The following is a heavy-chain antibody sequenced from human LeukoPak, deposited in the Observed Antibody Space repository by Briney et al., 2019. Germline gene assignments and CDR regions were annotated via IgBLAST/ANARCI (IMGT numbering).Heavy chain of an antibody. CDR3: ARAGSNTDGPHFFDH. D-gene: IGHD4-11*01. J-gene: IGHJ4*02. V-gene: IGHV3-7*01. CDR2: IKKDGSER. Sequence: GGSLRLSCAASGFTFTAYWTTWVRQAPGKGLEWLASIKKDGSERHYVDSVEGRFTISRDNTKNTLYLQMNSLRAEDTAVYYCARAGSNTDGPHFFDHWGQGALVTVSS. CDR1: GFTFTAYW.